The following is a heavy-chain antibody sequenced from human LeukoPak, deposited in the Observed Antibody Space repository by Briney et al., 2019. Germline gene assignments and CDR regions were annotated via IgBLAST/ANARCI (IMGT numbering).Heavy chain of an antibody. V-gene: IGHV4-34*01. J-gene: IGHJ3*02. CDR3: ARGRWAFDI. CDR1: GGSFSGYY. D-gene: IGHD4-23*01. Sequence: SETLSLTCAVYGGSFSGYYWSWIRQPPGKGLEWIGEINHSGSTNYNPSLKSRVTISVDTSKNQFSLKPSSVTAADTAVYYCARGRWAFDIWGQGTMVTVSS. CDR2: INHSGST.